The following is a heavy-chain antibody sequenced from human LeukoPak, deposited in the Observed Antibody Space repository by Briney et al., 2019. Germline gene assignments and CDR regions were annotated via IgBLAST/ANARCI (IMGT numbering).Heavy chain of an antibody. CDR3: AREVPGGRFDY. Sequence: GGSLRLYCTASGFTVSSYGMHWVRQAPGKGLKWVADIWYDGSKKYYADSVKGRFTSSRDNSKNTLSLQMNSLRAEDTAVYYCAREVPGGRFDYWGQGTLVTVSS. J-gene: IGHJ4*02. D-gene: IGHD2-8*02. CDR1: GFTVSSYG. V-gene: IGHV3-33*08. CDR2: IWYDGSKK.